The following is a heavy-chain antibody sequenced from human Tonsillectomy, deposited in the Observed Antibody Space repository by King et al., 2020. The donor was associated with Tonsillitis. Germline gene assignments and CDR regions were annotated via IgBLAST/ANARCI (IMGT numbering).Heavy chain of an antibody. CDR3: GGEACIAVAGTFYWYFDL. V-gene: IGHV3-7*03. Sequence: VQLVESGGGLVQPGGSLRLSCAASGFTFSSYWMSWVRQAPGKGLEWVANIKQDGSEKYYVDSVKGRFTISRDNAKNSLYLQMNSRRAEDTAVYYCGGEACIAVAGTFYWYFDLWGRGTLVTVSS. CDR2: IKQDGSEK. D-gene: IGHD6-19*01. CDR1: GFTFSSYW. J-gene: IGHJ2*01.